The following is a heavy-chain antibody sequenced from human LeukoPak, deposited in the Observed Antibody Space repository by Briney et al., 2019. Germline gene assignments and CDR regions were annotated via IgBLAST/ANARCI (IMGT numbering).Heavy chain of an antibody. CDR1: GYTFTGYY. D-gene: IGHD6-13*01. CDR3: ARGTPGIAAAGTVWGYYYMDV. J-gene: IGHJ6*03. V-gene: IGHV1-2*02. CDR2: INPNSGGT. Sequence: VASVKVSCKASGYTFTGYYMHWVRQAPGQGLEWMGWINPNSGGTNYAQKFQGRVTMTRDTSISTAYMELSRLRSDDTAVYYCARGTPGIAAAGTVWGYYYMDVWGKGTTVTVSS.